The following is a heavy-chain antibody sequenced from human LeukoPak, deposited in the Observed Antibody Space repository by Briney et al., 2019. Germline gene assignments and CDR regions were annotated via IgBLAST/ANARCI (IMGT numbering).Heavy chain of an antibody. J-gene: IGHJ4*02. CDR1: GFTFDSHW. CDR2: IKHDGSDK. D-gene: IGHD5-24*01. Sequence: GGSLRLSCAASGFTFDSHWMSWVRQAPGKGLEGVANIKHDGSDKYYVDSVKGRFTISRDNAKNSLYLQMNSLRAEDTALYYCARDPGRGDGYNFGYWGQGTLVTVSS. CDR3: ARDPGRGDGYNFGY. V-gene: IGHV3-7*01.